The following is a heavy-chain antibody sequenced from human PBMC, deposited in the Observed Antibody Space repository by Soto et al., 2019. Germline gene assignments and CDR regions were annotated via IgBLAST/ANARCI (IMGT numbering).Heavy chain of an antibody. D-gene: IGHD6-13*01. J-gene: IGHJ4*02. CDR2: INPNSGGT. V-gene: IGHV1-2*02. CDR1: GYTFTGYY. CDR3: TRERGIAAAAPADY. Sequence: ASVKVSCKASGYTFTGYYMHWVRQAPGQGLEWMGWINPNSGGTNYAQKFQGRFTTSRDDSKSIAYLQMNSLKTEDTAVYYCTRERGIAAAAPADYWGQGTLVTVS.